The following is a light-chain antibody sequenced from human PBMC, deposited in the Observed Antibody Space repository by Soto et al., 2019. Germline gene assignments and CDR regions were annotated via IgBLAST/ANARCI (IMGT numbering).Light chain of an antibody. V-gene: IGKV1-5*01. CDR2: DAS. CDR1: QSISSW. Sequence: DIQMTQSPSTLSASEGDRVTITCRASQSISSWLAWYQQKPGKAPKLLIYDASSLESGVPSRFSGSGSGTEFTLTISSLQPDDFATYYCQQYNSYSFGQGTKVDIK. CDR3: QQYNSYS. J-gene: IGKJ1*01.